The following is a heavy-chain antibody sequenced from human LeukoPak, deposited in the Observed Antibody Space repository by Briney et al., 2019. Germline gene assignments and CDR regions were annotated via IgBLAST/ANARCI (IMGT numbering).Heavy chain of an antibody. Sequence: YHPSLKSRVTISVDTSKNQFSLKLSSVTAADTAVYYCARIYYDFWSGYYTKGYYYYYGMDVWGQGTTVTVSS. V-gene: IGHV4-34*01. D-gene: IGHD3-3*01. CDR3: ARIYYDFWSGYYTKGYYYYYGMDV. J-gene: IGHJ6*02.